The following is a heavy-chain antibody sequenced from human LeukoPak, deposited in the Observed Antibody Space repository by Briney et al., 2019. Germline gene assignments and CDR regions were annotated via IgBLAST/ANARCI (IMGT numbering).Heavy chain of an antibody. Sequence: GGSLRLSCAASGFTFSSYWMSWVRQAPGKGLEWVANIKQAGSEKYYVDSVKGRFTISRDNAKNSLYLQMNSLRAEDTAVYYCARWDYDFWSGYYTGRGKDAFDIWGQGTMVTVAS. CDR1: GFTFSSYW. CDR2: IKQAGSEK. J-gene: IGHJ3*02. CDR3: ARWDYDFWSGYYTGRGKDAFDI. D-gene: IGHD3-3*01. V-gene: IGHV3-7*01.